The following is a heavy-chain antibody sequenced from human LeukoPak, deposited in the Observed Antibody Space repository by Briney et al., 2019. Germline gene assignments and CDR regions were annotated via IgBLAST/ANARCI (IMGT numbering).Heavy chain of an antibody. CDR2: IKQDGSEK. J-gene: IGHJ4*02. Sequence: GGSLRLSCAASGFTFSSYWMTWVRQAPGKGLEWVANIKQDGSEKYYVDSVKGRFTISRDNAKNSLYLQMNSLRAEDTAVFYCARAMQLWYREFDYWGQGTLVTVSS. D-gene: IGHD3-10*01. CDR1: GFTFSSYW. CDR3: ARAMQLWYREFDY. V-gene: IGHV3-7*01.